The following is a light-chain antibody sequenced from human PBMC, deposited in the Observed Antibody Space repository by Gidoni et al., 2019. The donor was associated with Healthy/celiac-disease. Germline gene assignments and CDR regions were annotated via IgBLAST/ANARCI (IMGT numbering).Light chain of an antibody. V-gene: IGKV3-15*01. CDR1: QSVGSN. CDR2: GAS. Sequence: EIVMTQSPATLSVSPGERATLSCRASQSVGSNLAWYQQKPGQAPRLLIYGASTRATGIPARFSGSGSGTEFTLTISSLQSEDFAVYYCQKYNNWVTFGPGTKVDIK. CDR3: QKYNNWVT. J-gene: IGKJ3*01.